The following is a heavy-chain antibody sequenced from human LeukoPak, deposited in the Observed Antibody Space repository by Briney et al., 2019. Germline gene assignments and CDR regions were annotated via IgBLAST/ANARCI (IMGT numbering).Heavy chain of an antibody. Sequence: GGSLRLSCAASGFTVSSSYMSWVRQAPGKGLEWVSLIYSGGSTYYAASVKGRFTISRDNSENTLYLQMNSLRPEDTAVYYCAKGYNYAYEYWGQGNPGHRLL. CDR2: IYSGGST. CDR3: AKGYNYAYEY. J-gene: IGHJ4*02. V-gene: IGHV3-53*01. CDR1: GFTVSSSY. D-gene: IGHD5-18*01.